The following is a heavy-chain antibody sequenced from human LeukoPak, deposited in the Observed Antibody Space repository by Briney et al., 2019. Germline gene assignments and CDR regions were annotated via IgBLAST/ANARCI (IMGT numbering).Heavy chain of an antibody. V-gene: IGHV1-46*01. CDR2: INPSGGST. CDR3: ARGFYYDSGVFPDFQTFDS. Sequence: ASVKVSCKASGHTFTSYYMHWVRQAPGQGLEWMGIINPSGGSTNYAQKFQDRVTMTTDTSTSAAYMELRSLRSDDTAVYFCARGFYYDSGVFPDFQTFDSWGQGTLVTVSS. D-gene: IGHD3-22*01. CDR1: GHTFTSYY. J-gene: IGHJ4*02.